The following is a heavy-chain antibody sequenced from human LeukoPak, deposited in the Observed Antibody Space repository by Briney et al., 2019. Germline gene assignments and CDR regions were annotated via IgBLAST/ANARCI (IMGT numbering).Heavy chain of an antibody. CDR3: ARGEKYLNNWFDP. V-gene: IGHV4-38-2*01. Sequence: KPSETLSLTCAVSGYSISSGYYWGWIRQPPGKGLEWIGSIYHSGSTYYNPSLKSRVTISVDTSKNQFSLKLSSVTAADTAVYYCARGEKYLNNWFDPWGQGTLVTVSS. CDR1: GYSISSGYY. D-gene: IGHD2-2*01. CDR2: IYHSGST. J-gene: IGHJ5*02.